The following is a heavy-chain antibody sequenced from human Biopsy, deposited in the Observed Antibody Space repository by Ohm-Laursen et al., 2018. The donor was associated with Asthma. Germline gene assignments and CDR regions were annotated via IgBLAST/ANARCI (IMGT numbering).Heavy chain of an antibody. J-gene: IGHJ6*02. D-gene: IGHD2-2*01. CDR3: ARGGLGYCSSTSCYQNYYYGMDV. V-gene: IGHV3-21*01. CDR2: ISSSSSYI. Sequence: SLRLSCTASGFTFSSYGMNWVRQAPGKGLEWVSSISSSSSYIYYADSVKGRFTISRDNAKNSLYLQMNSLRAEDTAVYYCARGGLGYCSSTSCYQNYYYGMDVWGQGTTVTVSS. CDR1: GFTFSSYG.